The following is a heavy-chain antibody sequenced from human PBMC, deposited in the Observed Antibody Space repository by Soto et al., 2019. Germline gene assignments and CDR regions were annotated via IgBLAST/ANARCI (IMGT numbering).Heavy chain of an antibody. V-gene: IGHV5-51*01. Sequence: GASLKISCKGCEYSFTNYWIGWVRQMPGKVLEWMGIIYPGDSDTRYSPSLQGQVTISADKSITTAHLQWSSLKPSDTAIYYCARCASSGSLYWFDPWCQGTLVTVSS. CDR3: ARCASSGSLYWFDP. J-gene: IGHJ5*02. CDR2: IYPGDSDT. D-gene: IGHD1-26*01. CDR1: EYSFTNYW.